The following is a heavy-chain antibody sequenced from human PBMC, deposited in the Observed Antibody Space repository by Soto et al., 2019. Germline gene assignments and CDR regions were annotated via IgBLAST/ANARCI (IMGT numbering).Heavy chain of an antibody. CDR1: GFTFTTYA. D-gene: IGHD6-25*01. J-gene: IGHJ4*02. CDR3: ARGGSSDWPFDY. V-gene: IGHV1-3*01. Sequence: QVQLVQSGAEVKKPGASVKVSCKASGFTFTTYAIHWVRHAPGQRLEWMGWINADNGNTKYSQKFQGRVTITRDTPASTAHMEVSSLRSEDTAVYYCARGGSSDWPFDYWGQGTLVTVSS. CDR2: INADNGNT.